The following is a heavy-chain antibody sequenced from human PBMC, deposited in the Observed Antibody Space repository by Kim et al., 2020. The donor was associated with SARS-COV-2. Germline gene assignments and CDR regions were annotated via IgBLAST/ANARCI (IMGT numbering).Heavy chain of an antibody. CDR2: FDPEDGET. D-gene: IGHD2-2*01. J-gene: IGHJ4*02. V-gene: IGHV1-24*01. CDR1: GYTLTELS. CDR3: ATPAVRPPRTTPFDY. Sequence: ASVKVSCKVSGYTLTELSMHWVRQAPGKGLEWMGGFDPEDGETIYAQKFQGRVTMTEDTSTDTAYMELSSLRSEDTAVYYCATPAVRPPRTTPFDYWGQGTLVTVSS.